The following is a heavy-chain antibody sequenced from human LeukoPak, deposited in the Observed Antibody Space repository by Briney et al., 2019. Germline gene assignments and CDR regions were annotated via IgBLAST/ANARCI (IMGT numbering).Heavy chain of an antibody. Sequence: GGSLRLSCAASGLTFSSYAMSWVRQAPGKGLEWVSAISGSGGSTYYADSVKGRFTISRDNSKNTLYLQMNSLRAEDTAVYYCAKDPAEYSSGWYDYFDYWGQGTLVTVSS. D-gene: IGHD6-19*01. J-gene: IGHJ4*02. CDR3: AKDPAEYSSGWYDYFDY. CDR2: ISGSGGST. V-gene: IGHV3-23*01. CDR1: GLTFSSYA.